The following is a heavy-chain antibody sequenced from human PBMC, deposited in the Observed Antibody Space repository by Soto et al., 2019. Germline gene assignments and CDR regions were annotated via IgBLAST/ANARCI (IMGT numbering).Heavy chain of an antibody. V-gene: IGHV1-18*01. CDR3: ATRSPAFDY. Sequence: QVQLVQSGPEVKKPGASVKVSCKTSGYTCTSYGISWVRQAPGQGLEWMGWISTDKGKTNYAQKFQGRVTMTTDTSTSTVYMELRSLRSDDTAVYYCATRSPAFDYWGQGTLVTVSS. CDR2: ISTDKGKT. J-gene: IGHJ4*02. CDR1: GYTCTSYG.